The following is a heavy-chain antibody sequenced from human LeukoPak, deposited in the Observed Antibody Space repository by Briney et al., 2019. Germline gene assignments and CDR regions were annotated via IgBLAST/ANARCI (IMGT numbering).Heavy chain of an antibody. J-gene: IGHJ4*02. CDR3: ARTRRDGYNYGGIDYYFDY. CDR1: GFTFTSYY. Sequence: GGSLRLSCAASGFTFTSYYMHWVRQAPGQGLEWMGIINPSGGSTSYAQKFQGRVTMTRDTSTSTVYMELSSLRSEDTAVYYCARTRRDGYNYGGIDYYFDYWGQGTLVTVSS. V-gene: IGHV1-46*01. CDR2: INPSGGST. D-gene: IGHD5-12*01.